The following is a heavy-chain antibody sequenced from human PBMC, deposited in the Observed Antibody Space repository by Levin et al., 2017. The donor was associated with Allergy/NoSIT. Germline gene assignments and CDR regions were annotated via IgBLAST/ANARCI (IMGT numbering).Heavy chain of an antibody. J-gene: IGHJ4*02. V-gene: IGHV3-11*01. D-gene: IGHD3-16*02. CDR1: GFTFSDYY. CDR2: ISSSGSTI. Sequence: GESLKISCAASGFTFSDYYMSWIRQAPGKGLEWVSYISSSGSTIYYADSVKGRFTISRDNAKNSLYLQMNSLRAEDTAVYYCARIYYDYVWGSYRYTYYFDYWGQGTLVTVSS. CDR3: ARIYYDYVWGSYRYTYYFDY.